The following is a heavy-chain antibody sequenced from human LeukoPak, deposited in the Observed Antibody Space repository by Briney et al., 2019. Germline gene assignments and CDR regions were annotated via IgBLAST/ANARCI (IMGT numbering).Heavy chain of an antibody. V-gene: IGHV4-4*07. CDR2: IYTSGST. J-gene: IGHJ6*02. CDR3: ARAGLGTLYYYYGMDV. Sequence: SETLSLTCTVSGGSISSYYWSWIRQPAGKGLEWIGRIYTSGSTNYNPSLKSRVTMSVDTSKNQFSLKLSSVTAADTAVYYCARAGLGTLYYYYGMDVWGQGTTVTVSS. CDR1: GGSISSYY. D-gene: IGHD1-1*01.